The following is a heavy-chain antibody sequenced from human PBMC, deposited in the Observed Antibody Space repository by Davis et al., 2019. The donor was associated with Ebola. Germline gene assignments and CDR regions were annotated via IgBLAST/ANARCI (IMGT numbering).Heavy chain of an antibody. D-gene: IGHD5-12*01. CDR1: GGTFSSYA. Sequence: ASVKVSCKASGGTFSSYAINWVRQATGQGLEWMGWMNPNSGNTGYAQKFQGRVTMTRNTSISTAYMELSSLRSEDTAVYYCARGVHSGYASFYYYYYGMDVWGQGTTVTVSS. CDR2: MNPNSGNT. CDR3: ARGVHSGYASFYYYYYGMDV. V-gene: IGHV1-8*02. J-gene: IGHJ6*02.